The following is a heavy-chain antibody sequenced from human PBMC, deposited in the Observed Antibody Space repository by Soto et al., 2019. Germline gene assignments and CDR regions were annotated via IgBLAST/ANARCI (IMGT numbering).Heavy chain of an antibody. CDR3: AKVREVVVITTPFYFDY. J-gene: IGHJ4*02. CDR2: ISVSGGST. D-gene: IGHD3-22*01. Sequence: PGGSLRLSCAASGFTISSYAMSWVRQAPGKGLEWVSGISVSGGSTYHADSVKGRFTISRDSSKKTLDLEMSSLRAEDTAVYYCAKVREVVVITTPFYFDYWGQGTLVTVSS. CDR1: GFTISSYA. V-gene: IGHV3-23*01.